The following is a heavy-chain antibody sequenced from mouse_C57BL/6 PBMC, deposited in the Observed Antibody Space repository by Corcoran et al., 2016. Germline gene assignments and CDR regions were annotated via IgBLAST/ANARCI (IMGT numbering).Heavy chain of an antibody. CDR1: GYTFTDYY. CDR3: ARKGGRYSNYGYFDV. D-gene: IGHD2-5*01. CDR2: INPNNGGT. V-gene: IGHV1-26*01. Sequence: EVQLQQSGPELVKPGASVKISCKASGYTFTDYYMNWVKQSHGKSLEWIGDINPNNGGTSYNQKFKGKATLTVDKSSSTAYMELRSLTSEDSAVYYCARKGGRYSNYGYFDVWGTGTTVTVSS. J-gene: IGHJ1*03.